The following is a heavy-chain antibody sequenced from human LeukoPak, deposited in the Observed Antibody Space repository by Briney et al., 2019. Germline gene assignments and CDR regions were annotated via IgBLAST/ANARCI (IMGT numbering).Heavy chain of an antibody. CDR3: TRQRWFGELSWFDP. J-gene: IGHJ5*02. D-gene: IGHD3-10*01. CDR1: GFTFSGSA. Sequence: GGSLRLSCAASGFTFSGSAMHWVRQASGKGLEWVGRIRSKANSYATAYAASVKGRFTISRDDSKNTAYLQMNSLKTEDTAVYYCTRQRWFGELSWFDPWGQGTLVTVSS. V-gene: IGHV3-73*01. CDR2: IRSKANSYAT.